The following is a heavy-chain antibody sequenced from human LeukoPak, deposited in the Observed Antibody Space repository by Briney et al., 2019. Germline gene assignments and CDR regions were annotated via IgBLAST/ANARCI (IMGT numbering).Heavy chain of an antibody. CDR2: IYYSGST. Sequence: SETLSLTCTVSGGSISSSSYYWGWIRQPPGKGLEWIGSIYYSGSTYYNPSLKSRVTISVDTSKNQFSLKLSSVTAADTAVYYCATSPLHRISLWAYYFDYWGQGTLVTVSS. CDR3: ATSPLHRISLWAYYFDY. CDR1: GGSISSSSYY. D-gene: IGHD1-26*01. V-gene: IGHV4-39*07. J-gene: IGHJ4*02.